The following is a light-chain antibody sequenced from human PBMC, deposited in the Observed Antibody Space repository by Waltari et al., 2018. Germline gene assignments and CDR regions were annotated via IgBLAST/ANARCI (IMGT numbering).Light chain of an antibody. J-gene: IGKJ4*01. V-gene: IGKV3D-20*01. CDR3: QQYDTAPPSLT. Sequence: VLTQSPATLSLSPGERATNSCGASPSVSSSFLAWYQQKPGPAPRLLIYDASTRATGIPDRFSGSGSGTDFTLTINRLEPEDFAVYDCQQYDTAPPSLTFGGGTRVE. CDR2: DAS. CDR1: PSVSSSF.